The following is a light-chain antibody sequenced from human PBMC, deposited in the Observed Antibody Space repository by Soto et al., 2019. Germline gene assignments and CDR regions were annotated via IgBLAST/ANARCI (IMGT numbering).Light chain of an antibody. J-gene: IGKJ4*01. V-gene: IGKV1-12*01. CDR3: QQANSFPLT. CDR1: QGISSW. CDR2: TVS. Sequence: DIHMTQSPSSVSASVGDRVTITGRASQGISSWLAWSQHKPGKAPKLLIYTVSSLQSVVPSRFSGSGSGTDFTLTISRLQPEDFATSYCQQANSFPLTFGGGTTVEIK.